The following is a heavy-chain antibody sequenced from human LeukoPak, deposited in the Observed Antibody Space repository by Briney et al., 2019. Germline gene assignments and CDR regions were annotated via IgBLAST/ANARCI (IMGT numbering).Heavy chain of an antibody. CDR2: MNLDGSEK. J-gene: IGHJ4*02. D-gene: IGHD3/OR15-3a*01. CDR3: ARDDGFSCYSY. Sequence: GGSLRLSCAASGSTFSSYWMTWVRQAPGKGLEWVANMNLDGSEKYYVDSVKGRFIISRDNAKNSLFLQMNSLIAEDTAVYYCARDDGFSCYSYWGQGTLVTVSS. CDR1: GSTFSSYW. V-gene: IGHV3-7*01.